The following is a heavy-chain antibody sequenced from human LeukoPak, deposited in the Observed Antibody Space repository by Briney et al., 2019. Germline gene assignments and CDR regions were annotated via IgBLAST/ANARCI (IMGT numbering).Heavy chain of an antibody. CDR2: ISISSSYI. J-gene: IGHJ3*02. Sequence: GGSLRLFCAASGFTFSSYSRNWFRQAPGKGLEWVSSISISSSYIYYADSVKGRFTISRDNAKNSLYLQMNSLRAEDTAVYYCAREIAVDAFDIWGQETMVTVSS. CDR3: AREIAVDAFDI. CDR1: GFTFSSYS. V-gene: IGHV3-21*01. D-gene: IGHD6-19*01.